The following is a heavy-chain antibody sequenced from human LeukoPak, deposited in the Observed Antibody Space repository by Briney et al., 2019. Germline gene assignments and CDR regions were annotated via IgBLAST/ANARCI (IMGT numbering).Heavy chain of an antibody. Sequence: PGRSLRLSCAAPGFTFSTYAMHWVRQAPGKGLEWGAFISYDGTNKYCADSVKGRFTISRDNSKNTLYLQMNSLRAEDTALYYCAREILTGYAFDIWAKGQWSPSLQ. CDR1: GFTFSTYA. CDR2: ISYDGTNK. V-gene: IGHV3-30-3*01. D-gene: IGHD7-27*01. J-gene: IGHJ3*02. CDR3: AREILTGYAFDI.